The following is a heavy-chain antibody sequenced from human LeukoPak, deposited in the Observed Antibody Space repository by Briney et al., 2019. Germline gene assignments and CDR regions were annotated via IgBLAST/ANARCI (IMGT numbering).Heavy chain of an antibody. V-gene: IGHV1-18*01. CDR2: ISPYNGNT. CDR1: GYTFTSYG. J-gene: IGHJ4*02. D-gene: IGHD3-22*01. CDR3: ARDLFTEGDTYYYDSSGLDY. Sequence: ASVKVSCKASGYTFTSYGISWVRQAPGQGLEWMGWISPYNGNTNYAQKLQGRVTMTTDTSTSTAYLELRSLRSDDTAVYYCARDLFTEGDTYYYDSSGLDYWGQGTLVTVSS.